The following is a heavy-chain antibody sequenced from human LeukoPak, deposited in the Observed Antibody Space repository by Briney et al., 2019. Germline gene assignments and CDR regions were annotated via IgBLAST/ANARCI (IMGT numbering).Heavy chain of an antibody. V-gene: IGHV4-39*07. D-gene: IGHD3-10*01. J-gene: IGHJ4*02. CDR2: IYSSGST. Sequence: SETLSLTCTVSGGSISSRSYYWGWIRQPPGEGLEWIGTIYSSGSTFYNPSLKSRVTISVDTSKNQFSLKLSSVTAADTAVYYCARGRLLWFGTRGRNRYYFDYWGQGTLVTVSS. CDR3: ARGRLLWFGTRGRNRYYFDY. CDR1: GGSISSRSYY.